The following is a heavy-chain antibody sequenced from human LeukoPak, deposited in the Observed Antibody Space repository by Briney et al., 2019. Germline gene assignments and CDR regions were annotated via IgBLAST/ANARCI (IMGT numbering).Heavy chain of an antibody. Sequence: TGGSLRLSCAASGFTFDDYGMSWVRQAPGKGLEWVANIKEDGSEEYHVDSMRGRFTISRDNAKNSLYLQMNSLRAEDTAVYYCARETNVYPHSSFDVWGQGTMVTVSS. J-gene: IGHJ3*01. CDR2: IKEDGSEE. V-gene: IGHV3-7*01. CDR1: GFTFDDYG. CDR3: ARETNVYPHSSFDV. D-gene: IGHD2-8*01.